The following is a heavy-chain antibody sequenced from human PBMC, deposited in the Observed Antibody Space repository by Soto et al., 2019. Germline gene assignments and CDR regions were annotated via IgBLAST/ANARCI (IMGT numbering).Heavy chain of an antibody. D-gene: IGHD4-4*01. Sequence: GGSLRLSCATSGFTFRFYDMHWVRQAPGKGLEWLAVISRDGNNKDYGDSVKGRFTISRDNSKNTLFLQMNSLRDEDSAVYYCAKDXYTPIRTTAHDAGGLDHWGRGTLVTVSS. V-gene: IGHV3-30*18. J-gene: IGHJ4*02. CDR2: ISRDGNNK. CDR1: GFTFRFYD. CDR3: AKDXYTPIRTTAHDAGGLDH.